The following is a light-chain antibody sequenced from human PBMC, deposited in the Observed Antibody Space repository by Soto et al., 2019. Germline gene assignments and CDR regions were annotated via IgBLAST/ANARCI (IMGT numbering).Light chain of an antibody. CDR1: QSVSTY. CDR3: QQRTNWWT. J-gene: IGKJ1*01. CDR2: DAS. Sequence: EIVLTQSPATLSLSPGEGATLSCRASQSVSTYLAWYQQKPGQAPRLLIYDASSRATGTPDRFSGSGSGTDFTLTISSLEPEDFAVYYCQQRTNWWTFGQGTKVEIK. V-gene: IGKV3-11*01.